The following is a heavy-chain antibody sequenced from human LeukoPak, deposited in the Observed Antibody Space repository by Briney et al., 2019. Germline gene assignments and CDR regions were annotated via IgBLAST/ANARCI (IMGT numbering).Heavy chain of an antibody. CDR2: IYSGGST. V-gene: IGHV3-53*01. CDR3: ARDLQYYYDSSGYYHDAFDI. J-gene: IGHJ3*02. CDR1: GFTVSSNY. Sequence: GGSLRLSCAASGFTVSSNYMSWVRQAPGKGLEWVSVIYSGGSTYYADSVKGRFTISRDNSKNTLYLQMNSPRAEDTAVYYCARDLQYYYDSSGYYHDAFDIWGQGTMVTVSS. D-gene: IGHD3-22*01.